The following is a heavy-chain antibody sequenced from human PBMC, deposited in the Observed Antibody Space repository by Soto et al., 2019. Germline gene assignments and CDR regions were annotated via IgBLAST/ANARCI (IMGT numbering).Heavy chain of an antibody. V-gene: IGHV1-46*03. D-gene: IGHD6-13*01. J-gene: IGHJ6*02. CDR1: GYTFTSYY. Sequence: QVQLVQSGAEVKKPGASVKVSCRASGYTFTSYYVHWVRQAPGQGLEWMGIINPSGGSTSYAQKFQGRVTMTRDASTSTVYMVLSSLGSDDTALYYCARDRVRAAAGNYYHYGMEVCGQGTMVTVSS. CDR2: INPSGGST. CDR3: ARDRVRAAAGNYYHYGMEV.